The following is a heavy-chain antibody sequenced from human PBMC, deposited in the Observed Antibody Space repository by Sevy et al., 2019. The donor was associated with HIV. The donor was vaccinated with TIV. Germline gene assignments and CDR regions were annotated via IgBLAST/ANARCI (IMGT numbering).Heavy chain of an antibody. J-gene: IGHJ6*02. CDR3: AKGSRRAFSGRSYKTTRDYYYYGMDV. CDR2: ISYDGSNK. Sequence: GGSLRLSCAASGFTFSSYGMHWVRQAPGKGLEWVAVISYDGSNKYYADSVKGRFTISRDNSKNTLYLQMNSLRAEDTAVYYCAKGSRRAFSGRSYKTTRDYYYYGMDVWGQGTMVTVSS. D-gene: IGHD5-18*01. V-gene: IGHV3-30*18. CDR1: GFTFSSYG.